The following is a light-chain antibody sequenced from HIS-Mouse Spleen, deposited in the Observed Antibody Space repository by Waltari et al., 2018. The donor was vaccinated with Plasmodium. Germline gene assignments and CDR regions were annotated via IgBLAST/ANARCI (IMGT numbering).Light chain of an antibody. CDR2: DAS. CDR3: QQRSNWPLIT. Sequence: IVLTQSPATLPLSQGERATLSCRASQRVSSYLAWYQQKPGQAHRLLIYDASNRATGIPARFSGSGSGTDFTLTISSLEPEDFAVYYCQQRSNWPLITFGQGTRLEIK. CDR1: QRVSSY. J-gene: IGKJ5*01. V-gene: IGKV3-11*01.